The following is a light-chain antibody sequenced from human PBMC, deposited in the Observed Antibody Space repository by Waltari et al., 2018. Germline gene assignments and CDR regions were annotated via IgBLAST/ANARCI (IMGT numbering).Light chain of an antibody. Sequence: DIQMTQSPSSLSASVGDRVTITCRASQSISSYLNWYRQRPGKAPKLLIYAASSLQSGVPSRFSGRGSGTDFTLTISSLQPEDFATYYCQQSYSTPHFGPGTKVDIK. J-gene: IGKJ3*01. V-gene: IGKV1-39*01. CDR1: QSISSY. CDR3: QQSYSTPH. CDR2: AAS.